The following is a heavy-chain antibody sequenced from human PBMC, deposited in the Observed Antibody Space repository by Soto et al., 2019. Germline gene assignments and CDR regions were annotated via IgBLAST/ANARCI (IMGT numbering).Heavy chain of an antibody. Sequence: PSETLSLTCAVYGGSFTDYYWSWIRQPPGKGLEWIGEINHSGATNYNPSLKSRVTISVDRSKNQFSLKLSSVTPDDTAVYYCARLIGDSWLDSWGQGTLVTVSS. CDR1: GGSFTDYY. CDR2: INHSGAT. CDR3: ARLIGDSWLDS. J-gene: IGHJ5*01. V-gene: IGHV4-34*01. D-gene: IGHD2-8*01.